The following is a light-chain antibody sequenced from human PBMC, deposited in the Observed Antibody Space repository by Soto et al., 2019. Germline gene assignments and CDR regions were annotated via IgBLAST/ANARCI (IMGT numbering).Light chain of an antibody. Sequence: EIVLTKSPATLSLSPGERATLSCRASQSVSSNLAWYQQKPGQAPRLLIYDASNRATGIPARFSGSGSGTDFTLTISSLEPEDFAVYYCQQRSNLPPITFGQGTRLEIK. V-gene: IGKV3-11*01. CDR2: DAS. J-gene: IGKJ5*01. CDR3: QQRSNLPPIT. CDR1: QSVSSN.